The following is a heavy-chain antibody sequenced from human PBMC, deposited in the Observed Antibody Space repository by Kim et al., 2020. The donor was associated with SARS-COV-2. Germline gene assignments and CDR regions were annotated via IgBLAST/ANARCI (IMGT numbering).Heavy chain of an antibody. CDR2: INHSGST. CDR1: GGSFSGYY. Sequence: SETLSLTCAVYGGSFSGYYWSWIRQPPGKGLEWIGEINHSGSTNYNPSLKSRVTISVDTSKNQFSLKLSSVTAADTAVYYCARRRIYYGSGSYYNYSYYYGMDVWGQGTTVTVSS. V-gene: IGHV4-34*01. D-gene: IGHD3-10*01. J-gene: IGHJ6*02. CDR3: ARRRIYYGSGSYYNYSYYYGMDV.